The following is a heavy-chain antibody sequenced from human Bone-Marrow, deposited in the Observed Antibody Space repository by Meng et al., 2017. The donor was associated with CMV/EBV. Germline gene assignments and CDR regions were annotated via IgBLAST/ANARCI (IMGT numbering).Heavy chain of an antibody. Sequence: GESLKISCAASGFTFSSYSMNWVRQAPGKGLEWVSYISSSSTIYYADSVKGRFTISRDNAKNSLYLQMNSLRAEDTAVYYCARDLKMGIAAAENIGYWGQGTLVTVSS. J-gene: IGHJ4*02. CDR2: ISSSSTI. D-gene: IGHD6-13*01. CDR1: GFTFSSYS. CDR3: ARDLKMGIAAAENIGY. V-gene: IGHV3-48*04.